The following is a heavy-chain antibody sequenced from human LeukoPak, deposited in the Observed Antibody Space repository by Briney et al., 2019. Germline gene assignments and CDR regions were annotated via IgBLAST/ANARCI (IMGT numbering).Heavy chain of an antibody. CDR3: AKVPAAAAGPYHY. D-gene: IGHD6-13*01. J-gene: IGHJ4*02. CDR2: ISYDGSNK. CDR1: GFTFSSYG. Sequence: PGGSLRLSCAASGFTFSSYGMHWVRQAPGKGLEWVAVISYDGSNKYFADSVKGRFTISRDNSKNTLYLQMNSLRAEDTAVYYCAKVPAAAAGPYHYWGQGTLVTVSS. V-gene: IGHV3-30*18.